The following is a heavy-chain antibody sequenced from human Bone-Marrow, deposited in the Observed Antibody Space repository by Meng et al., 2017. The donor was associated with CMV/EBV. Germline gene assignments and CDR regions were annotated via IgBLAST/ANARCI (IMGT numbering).Heavy chain of an antibody. V-gene: IGHV3-7*01. CDR2: IKQDGSAK. J-gene: IGHJ4*02. CDR3: ARDHSSSWYFDY. Sequence: GESLKISCAASGFTFSSYWMSWVRQAPGKGLEWVANIKQDGSAKYYVGSVKGRFTISRDNAKNSLYLQMNSLRAEDTAVYYCARDHSSSWYFDYWGQGTLVTVSS. CDR1: GFTFSSYW. D-gene: IGHD6-13*01.